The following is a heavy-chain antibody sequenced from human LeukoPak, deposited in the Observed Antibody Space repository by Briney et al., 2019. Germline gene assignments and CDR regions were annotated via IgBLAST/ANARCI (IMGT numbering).Heavy chain of an antibody. D-gene: IGHD3-16*01. CDR2: IDSSSNYI. CDR3: AREPRSWGYYMDV. CDR1: GFSFSSYS. V-gene: IGHV3-21*01. Sequence: NTGGSLRLSCAASGFSFSSYSMNWVRQAPGKGLEWVSSIDSSSNYIFYADSVKGRFTISRDNAKNTLYLQMNSLRAEDTAVYYCAREPRSWGYYMDVWGKGTTVTVSS. J-gene: IGHJ6*03.